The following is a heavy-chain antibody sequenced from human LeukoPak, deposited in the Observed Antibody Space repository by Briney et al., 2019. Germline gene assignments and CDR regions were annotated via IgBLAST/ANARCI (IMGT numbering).Heavy chain of an antibody. Sequence: GESLKISCKASGFSFTNYWIGWVRQMPGKGLEWMGIIYPGDSDSRYSPSFQGQVTISADRSISTTYLQWSSLKASDTAMYYCARLIFVGVHQYFQHWGQGTLVTVSS. CDR3: ARLIFVGVHQYFQH. CDR2: IYPGDSDS. J-gene: IGHJ1*01. V-gene: IGHV5-51*01. CDR1: GFSFTNYW. D-gene: IGHD3-16*01.